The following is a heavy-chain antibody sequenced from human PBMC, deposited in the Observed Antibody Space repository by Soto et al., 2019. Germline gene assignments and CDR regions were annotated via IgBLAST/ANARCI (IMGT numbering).Heavy chain of an antibody. Sequence: QVQLVESGGGVVQPGRSLRLSCAASGFTFSSYAMHWVRKAPGKGLEWVALISYAVTNKYYAESVKGRFTISRDNSKNTLFLEMNSLKPEETAGYYCARDRQQWLEPTGGALNIWGQGTGVTVSS. V-gene: IGHV3-30-3*01. CDR1: GFTFSSYA. J-gene: IGHJ3*02. D-gene: IGHD6-19*01. CDR3: ARDRQQWLEPTGGALNI. CDR2: ISYAVTNK.